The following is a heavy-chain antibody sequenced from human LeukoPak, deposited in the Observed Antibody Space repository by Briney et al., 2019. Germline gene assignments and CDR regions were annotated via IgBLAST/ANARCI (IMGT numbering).Heavy chain of an antibody. J-gene: IGHJ2*01. CDR2: ISSSSSYI. CDR3: ARDRRSSGWETGYFDL. CDR1: GFTFSSYS. V-gene: IGHV3-21*01. Sequence: GGSLRLSCAASGFTFSSYSMNWVRQAPGKGLEWVSSISSSSSYIYYADSVKGRFTISRDNAKNSLYLQMNSLRAEDTAVYYCARDRRSSGWETGYFDLWGRGTLVTVSS. D-gene: IGHD6-19*01.